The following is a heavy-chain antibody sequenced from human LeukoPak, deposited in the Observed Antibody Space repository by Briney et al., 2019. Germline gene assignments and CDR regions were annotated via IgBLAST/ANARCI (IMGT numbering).Heavy chain of an antibody. CDR1: EFSVGSNY. CDR2: TSSSDDGK. Sequence: GGSLRLSCAASEFSVGSNYMSWVRRAPGKGLEWVSATSSSDDGKYYADSVRGRFTISRDNSRNTMYLQMNSLRAEDAAVYYCAKAPVTSCRGAFCYPFDSWGQGTLVTVSS. D-gene: IGHD2-15*01. CDR3: AKAPVTSCRGAFCYPFDS. V-gene: IGHV3-23*01. J-gene: IGHJ4*02.